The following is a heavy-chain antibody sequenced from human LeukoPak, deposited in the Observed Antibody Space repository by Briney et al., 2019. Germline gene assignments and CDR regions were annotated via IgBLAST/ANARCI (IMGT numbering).Heavy chain of an antibody. J-gene: IGHJ4*02. CDR3: ARDHPYYDFWSGYLAPYYFDY. Sequence: AALVKVSCKASGYTFTGYYMHWVRQAPGQGLEWMGWINPNSGGTNYAQKFQGRVTMTRDTSISTAYMELSRLRSDDTAVYYCARDHPYYDFWSGYLAPYYFDYWGQGTLVTVSS. D-gene: IGHD3-3*01. V-gene: IGHV1-2*02. CDR2: INPNSGGT. CDR1: GYTFTGYY.